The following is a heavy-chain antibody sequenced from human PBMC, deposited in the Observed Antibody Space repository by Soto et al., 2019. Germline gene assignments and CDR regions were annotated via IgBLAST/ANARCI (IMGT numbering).Heavy chain of an antibody. CDR2: ISAGGGNT. CDR3: AKHSEYQLLSWFDP. Sequence: EVQLLESGGGLVQSGGSLRLSCAASGFSFSTYAMSWVRQAPGKGLEWVSGISAGGGNTFYADSVRVRFTTSRDNSKNTLYLEMYSLRAEDTALYYCAKHSEYQLLSWFDPWGQGTPVTVSS. V-gene: IGHV3-23*01. CDR1: GFSFSTYA. D-gene: IGHD2-2*01. J-gene: IGHJ5*02.